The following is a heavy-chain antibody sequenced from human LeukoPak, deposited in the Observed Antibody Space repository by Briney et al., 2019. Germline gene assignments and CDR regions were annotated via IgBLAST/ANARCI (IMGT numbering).Heavy chain of an antibody. J-gene: IGHJ5*02. D-gene: IGHD5-18*01. CDR2: ISPIFGTA. Sequence: SGKLSRKASGGTFSSYAISWVRQAPGQGLEWMGGISPIFGTANYAQTFQGRVTITADESTSTAYMELSSLRSEDTGVYYCARARRGYSYGQVGWFVPWGEGTLVTLSS. V-gene: IGHV1-69*13. CDR3: ARARRGYSYGQVGWFVP. CDR1: GGTFSSYA.